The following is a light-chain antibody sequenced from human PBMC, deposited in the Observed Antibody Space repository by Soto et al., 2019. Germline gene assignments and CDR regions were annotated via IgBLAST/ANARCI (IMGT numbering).Light chain of an antibody. CDR1: QSVSSN. J-gene: IGKJ3*01. V-gene: IGKV3-15*01. Sequence: EIVMTQSPATLSVSPGERATLSCRASQSVSSNVAWYQQKPGQAPRLLIYGASTRATGIPARFSGSGSVTEFTLTISGLQAKDCAVYDCEPYNNWPVFTFGPGTKVYIK. CDR2: GAS. CDR3: EPYNNWPVFT.